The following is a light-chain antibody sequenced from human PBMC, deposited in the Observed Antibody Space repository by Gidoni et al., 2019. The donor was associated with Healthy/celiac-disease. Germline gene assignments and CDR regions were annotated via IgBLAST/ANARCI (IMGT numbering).Light chain of an antibody. CDR2: MGS. Sequence: VMTQSPLSLPVTPREPASTSCRSSQSLLHSNGYNYLDWYLQKPGQSPQLLIYMGSNRASGVPDRFSGSGSGTDFTLKISRVEAEDVGVYYCMQALQTPPWTFGQXTKVEIK. V-gene: IGKV2-28*01. CDR1: QSLLHSNGYNY. J-gene: IGKJ1*01. CDR3: MQALQTPPWT.